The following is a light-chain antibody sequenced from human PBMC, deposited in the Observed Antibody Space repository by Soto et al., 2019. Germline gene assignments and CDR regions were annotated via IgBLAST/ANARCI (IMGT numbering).Light chain of an antibody. J-gene: IGKJ1*01. CDR3: QQYGSSPPT. CDR2: GAS. Sequence: ELVLTQSPGTLSLSPGERATLSCRASQSVSTNYLAWYQRKPGQAPRLLIYGASSRATDIPNRFSGSGSGTDFTLTITRLKAEDFAVYYCQQYGSSPPTFGQGTKVEIK. V-gene: IGKV3-20*01. CDR1: QSVSTNY.